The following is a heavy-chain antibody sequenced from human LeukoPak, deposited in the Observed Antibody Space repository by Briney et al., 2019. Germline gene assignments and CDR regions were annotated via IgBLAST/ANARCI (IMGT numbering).Heavy chain of an antibody. V-gene: IGHV4-39*01. J-gene: IGHJ2*01. D-gene: IGHD3-10*01. CDR1: GGSISSSSYY. CDR3: ARLAPGVTYWYFDL. Sequence: PSETLSLTCTVSGGSISSSSYYWGWIRQPPGKGLEWIGSIYYSGSTYYNPSLKSRVTISVDTSKNQFSLKLSSVTAADTAVYLCARLAPGVTYWYFDLWGRGTLVTVSS. CDR2: IYYSGST.